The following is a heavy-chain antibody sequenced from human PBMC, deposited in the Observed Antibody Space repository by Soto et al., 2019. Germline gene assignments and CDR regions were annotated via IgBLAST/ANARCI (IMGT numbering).Heavy chain of an antibody. CDR2: ISTTGSSI. CDR1: GFTFRTFG. Sequence: EVQLVESGGGFVQPGGSLRLSCAASGFTFRTFGMNWVRQAPGKGLEWMTYISTTGSSIQYADSVKGRFSISRDNARNLLYLDMSSLRVDDTAVYYCVRDTLFGVVGHDFWGQGALVTVSS. CDR3: VRDTLFGVVGHDF. D-gene: IGHD3-3*01. J-gene: IGHJ4*02. V-gene: IGHV3-48*04.